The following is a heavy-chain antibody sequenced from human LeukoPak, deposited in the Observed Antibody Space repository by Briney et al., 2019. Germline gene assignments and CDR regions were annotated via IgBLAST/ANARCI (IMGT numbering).Heavy chain of an antibody. CDR2: IYYSGST. Sequence: SETLSLTCTVSGGSISSYYWSWIRQPPGKGLEWIGYIYYSGSTNYNPSLKSRVTISVDTSKNQLSLKLSSVTAADTAVYYCARVSGFWSGYPNWFDPWGQGTLVTVSS. CDR3: ARVSGFWSGYPNWFDP. D-gene: IGHD3-3*01. V-gene: IGHV4-59*01. J-gene: IGHJ5*02. CDR1: GGSISSYY.